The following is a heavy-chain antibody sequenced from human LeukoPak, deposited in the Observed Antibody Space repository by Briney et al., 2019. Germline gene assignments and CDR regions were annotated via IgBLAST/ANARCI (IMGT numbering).Heavy chain of an antibody. V-gene: IGHV3-7*01. CDR3: AKVRQLTGDDY. CDR1: GFTFSSYW. D-gene: IGHD7-27*01. J-gene: IGHJ4*02. Sequence: PGGSLRLSCAASGFTFSSYWMSWVRQAPGKGLEWVANIKQDGSEKYYADSVKGRFTISRDNSKNTLYLQMNSLRAEGTAVYYCAKVRQLTGDDYWGQGTLVTVSS. CDR2: IKQDGSEK.